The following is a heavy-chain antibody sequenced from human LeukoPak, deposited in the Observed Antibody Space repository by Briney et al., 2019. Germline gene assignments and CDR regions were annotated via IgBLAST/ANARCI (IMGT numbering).Heavy chain of an antibody. V-gene: IGHV4-59*01. D-gene: IGHD5-12*01. CDR3: ARGGGYASPIGY. Sequence: SETLSLTCTLSVVSISTYYWSWIRQPPGKGLEWIGYIYHSGSTNYNPSLKSRVTISVDTSKTQFSLKLSSVTAADTAVYYCARGGGYASPIGYWGQGALVTVSS. CDR1: VVSISTYY. J-gene: IGHJ4*02. CDR2: IYHSGST.